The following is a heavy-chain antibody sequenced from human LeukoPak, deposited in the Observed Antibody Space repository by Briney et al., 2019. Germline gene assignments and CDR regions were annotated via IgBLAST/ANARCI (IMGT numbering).Heavy chain of an antibody. CDR1: GFTFSSYG. V-gene: IGHV3-33*01. CDR2: IWYDGSNK. D-gene: IGHD6-19*01. J-gene: IGHJ4*02. Sequence: GGSLRLSCAASGFTFSSYGMHWVRQAPGKGLEWVAVIWYDGSNKYYADSVKGRFTIPRDNSKNTLYLQMNSLGAEDTAVYYCAREIAVAEPFDYWGQGTLVTVSS. CDR3: AREIAVAEPFDY.